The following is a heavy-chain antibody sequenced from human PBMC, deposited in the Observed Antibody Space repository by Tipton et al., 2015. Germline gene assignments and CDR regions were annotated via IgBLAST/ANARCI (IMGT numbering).Heavy chain of an antibody. CDR1: GYSISSGYY. J-gene: IGHJ4*02. CDR2: VDHSGDS. V-gene: IGHV4-38-2*01. CDR3: ARGELGDFDS. Sequence: TLSLTCAVSGYSISSGYYWGWIRQPPGKGLEWIGSVDHSGDSYSNPSLKSRVTISLDTSKNQFSLQLSSVTDADTAVYYCARGELGDFDSWGQGTLVTVSS. D-gene: IGHD6-6*01.